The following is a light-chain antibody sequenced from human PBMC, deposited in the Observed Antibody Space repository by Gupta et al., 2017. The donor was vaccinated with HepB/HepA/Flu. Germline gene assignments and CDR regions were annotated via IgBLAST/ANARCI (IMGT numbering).Light chain of an antibody. Sequence: QLVLTQSPSASASLGASVKLTCTLSSGHSDYAIAWHQQQPEKGPHYLMKLNSDGSHSRGDGIPDRFSGSSSGAERCLTISSLQSEDEADYYCQTWNSGNLVFGGGTKLTVL. CDR3: QTWNSGNLV. CDR2: LNSDGSH. J-gene: IGLJ2*01. V-gene: IGLV4-69*01. CDR1: SGHSDYA.